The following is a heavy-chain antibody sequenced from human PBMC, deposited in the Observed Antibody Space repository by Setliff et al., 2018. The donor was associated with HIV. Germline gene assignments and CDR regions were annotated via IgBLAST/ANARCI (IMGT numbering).Heavy chain of an antibody. Sequence: ASETLSLTCAVSGYSISSGYYWGWIRQPPGKGLEWIGSIYHSGSTYYNPSLKSRVTISVDTSKNQFSLKLSSVTAADTAVYYCAREKNGYFDSWGQGTLVTVSS. CDR2: IYHSGST. J-gene: IGHJ4*02. D-gene: IGHD2-8*01. CDR1: GYSISSGYY. V-gene: IGHV4-38-2*02. CDR3: AREKNGYFDS.